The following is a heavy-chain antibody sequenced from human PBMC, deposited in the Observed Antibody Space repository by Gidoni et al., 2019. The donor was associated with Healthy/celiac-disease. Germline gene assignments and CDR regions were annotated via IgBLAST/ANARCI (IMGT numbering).Heavy chain of an antibody. CDR3: AKDPTSVGRGGGGLFDY. D-gene: IGHD3-10*01. Sequence: QVRLVESGGGVVQPGRSRRLSCAASGFTMGNHGMHWVRQAPGQGVGWDVVISYDGSNKYYADVVKGGFTIARDNSNNELYQQTNSLKSEDTGVYHCAKDPTSVGRGGGGLFDYWGQGILVTVSS. CDR2: ISYDGSNK. CDR1: GFTMGNHG. V-gene: IGHV3-30*18. J-gene: IGHJ4*02.